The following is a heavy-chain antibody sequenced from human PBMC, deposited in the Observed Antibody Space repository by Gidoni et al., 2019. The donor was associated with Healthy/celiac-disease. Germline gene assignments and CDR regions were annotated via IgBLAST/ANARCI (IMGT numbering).Heavy chain of an antibody. CDR3: ARDRDDFWSGYYTGLDY. V-gene: IGHV3-33*01. D-gene: IGHD3-3*01. CDR1: GFTFSSYG. CDR2: IWYDGSNK. J-gene: IGHJ4*02. Sequence: QVQLVESGGGVVQPGRSLRLSCAASGFTFSSYGMTWVRQAPGKGLEWVAVIWYDGSNKYYADSVKGRFTISRDNSKNTLYLQMNSLRAEDTAVYYCARDRDDFWSGYYTGLDYWGQGTLVTVSS.